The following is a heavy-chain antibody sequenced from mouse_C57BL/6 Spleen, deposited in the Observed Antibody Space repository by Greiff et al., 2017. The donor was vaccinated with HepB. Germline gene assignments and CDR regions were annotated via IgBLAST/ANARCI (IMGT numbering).Heavy chain of an antibody. V-gene: IGHV1-52*01. CDR2: IDPSDSET. J-gene: IGHJ3*01. D-gene: IGHD6-5*01. CDR3: ARKDPYAPFAY. Sequence: VQLQQPGAELVRPGSSVKLSCKASGYTFTSYWMHWVKQRPIQGLEWIGNIDPSDSETHYNQKFKDKATLTVDKSSSTAYMQLSSLTSEDAAVYYCARKDPYAPFAYWGQGTLVTVSA. CDR1: GYTFTSYW.